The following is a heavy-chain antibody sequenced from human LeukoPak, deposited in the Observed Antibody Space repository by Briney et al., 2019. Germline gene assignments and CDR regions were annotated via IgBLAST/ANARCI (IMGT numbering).Heavy chain of an antibody. Sequence: SETLSLTCAVYGGSFSGYYWSWIRQPPGKGLEWIGYIYYSGSTNYDPSLKSRFTVSVDTSKNQFSLKLSSVTAADTAVYYCARGGFGLLTFYMDVWGKGTTVSVSS. J-gene: IGHJ6*03. V-gene: IGHV4-59*08. CDR1: GGSFSGYY. CDR3: ARGGFGLLTFYMDV. D-gene: IGHD3/OR15-3a*01. CDR2: IYYSGST.